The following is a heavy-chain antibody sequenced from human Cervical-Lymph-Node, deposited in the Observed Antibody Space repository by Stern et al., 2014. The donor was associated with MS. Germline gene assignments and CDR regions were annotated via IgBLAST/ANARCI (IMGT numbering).Heavy chain of an antibody. D-gene: IGHD5-12*01. CDR1: GYTFSKND. J-gene: IGHJ1*01. CDR3: AREGATTFLS. V-gene: IGHV7-4-1*02. CDR2: INTNTGNS. Sequence: QVQLVQSGSELKKPGASVKVSCKASGYTFSKNDMIWVRQAPGQGLEWMGWINTNTGNSTYAQGFTGRFVFSLDTSVNTAYLQITSLKAEDTALYYCAREGATTFLSWGQGTLVTVSS.